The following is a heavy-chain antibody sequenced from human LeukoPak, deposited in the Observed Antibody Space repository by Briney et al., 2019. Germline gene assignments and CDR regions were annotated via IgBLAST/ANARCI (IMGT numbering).Heavy chain of an antibody. CDR1: GFTFTGYY. V-gene: IGHV1-69*05. D-gene: IGHD5-24*01. CDR2: IIPIFGTA. J-gene: IGHJ5*02. CDR3: ARDERWLQSGWFDP. Sequence: SVTVSCKASGFTFTGYYIHWVRQAPGQGLEWMGGIIPIFGTANYAQKFQGRVTITTDESTSTAYMELSSLRSDDTAVYYCARDERWLQSGWFDPWGQGTLVTVSS.